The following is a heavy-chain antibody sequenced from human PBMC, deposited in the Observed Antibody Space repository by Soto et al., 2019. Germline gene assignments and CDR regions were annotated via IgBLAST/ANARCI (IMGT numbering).Heavy chain of an antibody. J-gene: IGHJ6*02. D-gene: IGHD3-3*01. Sequence: GGSLRLSCAAAGFTFSSYAMHWVRQAPGKGLEWVAVISYDGSNKYYADSVKGRFTISRDNSKNTLYLQMNSLRAEDTAVYYCARGGLIRSLYGTDVWGQGTTVTVSS. CDR3: ARGGLIRSLYGTDV. CDR2: ISYDGSNK. V-gene: IGHV3-30-3*01. CDR1: GFTFSSYA.